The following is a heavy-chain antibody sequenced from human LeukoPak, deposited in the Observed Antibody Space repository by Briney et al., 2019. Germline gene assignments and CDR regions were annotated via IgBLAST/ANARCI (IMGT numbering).Heavy chain of an antibody. D-gene: IGHD3-16*01. J-gene: IGHJ4*02. CDR3: ARGIGGVKDY. CDR2: INHGGST. Sequence: PSETLSLTCAVYGGSFSGYYWSWIRQPPGKGLEWVGEINHGGSTKYNPSLKSRVTISIDTSKNQFSLKLSSVTAADTAVYYCARGIGGVKDYWGQGTLDTVSS. V-gene: IGHV4-34*01. CDR1: GGSFSGYY.